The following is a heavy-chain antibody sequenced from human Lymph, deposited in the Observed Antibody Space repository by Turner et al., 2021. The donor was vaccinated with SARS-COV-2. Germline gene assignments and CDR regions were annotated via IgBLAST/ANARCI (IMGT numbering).Heavy chain of an antibody. CDR2: IYHSVST. CDR3: ATKYCSGGSCSYFDY. V-gene: IGHV4-4*02. J-gene: IGHJ4*02. Sequence: QVQLQESGPGMVKPSGTLSVNCAVSGGSISSTNWWSWVRQPPGKELEWIGEIYHSVSTNYIPSLKSRVTISLDKSKNQFSLKLSSVTAADTAVYYCATKYCSGGSCSYFDYWCQVTLFTVSS. CDR1: GGSISSTNW. D-gene: IGHD2-15*01.